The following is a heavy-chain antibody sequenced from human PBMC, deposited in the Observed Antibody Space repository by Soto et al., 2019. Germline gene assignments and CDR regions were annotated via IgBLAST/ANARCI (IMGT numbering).Heavy chain of an antibody. Sequence: QVQLQESGPGLVKPSQTLSLTCTVSGGSISSGGYYWSWIRHHPGTGLEWIGYIYYSGSTYYNPSLKSRVTISVDTSKTHFSLKLSSVTAADTAVYYCARGHTTVTFFDYWGQGTLVTVCS. CDR1: GGSISSGGYY. V-gene: IGHV4-31*03. D-gene: IGHD4-17*01. J-gene: IGHJ4*02. CDR2: IYYSGST. CDR3: ARGHTTVTFFDY.